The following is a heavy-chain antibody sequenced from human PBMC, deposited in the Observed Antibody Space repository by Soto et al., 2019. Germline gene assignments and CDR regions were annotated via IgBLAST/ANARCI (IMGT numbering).Heavy chain of an antibody. J-gene: IGHJ4*02. Sequence: QLQLQESGPGLVGPSETLSLSCTVSGGSINTYNLFWAWIRQPPGKGLEWIASVHYSGNAYYNPSLTTRVTMSRDTSKNRVSLELRSVTAADTAVYYCASVNVTLDFWGQGTLVTVSS. CDR2: VHYSGNA. CDR3: ASVNVTLDF. CDR1: GGSINTYNLF. D-gene: IGHD2-21*02. V-gene: IGHV4-39*01.